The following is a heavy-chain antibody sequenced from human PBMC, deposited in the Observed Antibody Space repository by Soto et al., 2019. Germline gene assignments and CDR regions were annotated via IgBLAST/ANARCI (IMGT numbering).Heavy chain of an antibody. V-gene: IGHV4-61*01. Sequence: SETLSLTCTVSGDSVSSDSFYWSWIRQPPGKGLEWIGYIYNSGSTNYTPSLKSRVTISVDTSKNQFSLKLSSVTSADTAVYYCARANIAAAGTIYFWGQGTLVTVS. CDR3: ARANIAAAGTIYF. D-gene: IGHD6-13*01. CDR1: GDSVSSDSFY. J-gene: IGHJ4*02. CDR2: IYNSGST.